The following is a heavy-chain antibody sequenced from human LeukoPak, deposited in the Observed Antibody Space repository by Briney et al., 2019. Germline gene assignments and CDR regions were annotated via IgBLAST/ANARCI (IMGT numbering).Heavy chain of an antibody. V-gene: IGHV3-21*01. D-gene: IGHD4-23*01. J-gene: IGHJ4*02. Sequence: PGGSLRLSCAASGFTFSSYSMNWVRQAPGKGLEWVSSISSSSSYIYYADSVKGQFTISRDNAKNSLYLQMNSLRAEDTAVYYCARGRKYYYGGNSRRLLGYFDYWGQGTLVTVSS. CDR3: ARGRKYYYGGNSRRLLGYFDY. CDR1: GFTFSSYS. CDR2: ISSSSSYI.